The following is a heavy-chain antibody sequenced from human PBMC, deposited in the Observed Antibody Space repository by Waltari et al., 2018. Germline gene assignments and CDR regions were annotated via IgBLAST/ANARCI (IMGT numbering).Heavy chain of an antibody. D-gene: IGHD2-2*02. CDR3: AKDQGAGETIVVVPAAIGAFDI. Sequence: QVQLVESGGGVVQPGGSLRLSCAASGFTFSSYGMHWVRQAPGKGLEGVAFIRYDGSNKYYADSVKGRFTISRDNSKNTLYLQMNSLRAEDTAVYYCAKDQGAGETIVVVPAAIGAFDIWGQGTMVTVSS. CDR2: IRYDGSNK. V-gene: IGHV3-30*02. J-gene: IGHJ3*02. CDR1: GFTFSSYG.